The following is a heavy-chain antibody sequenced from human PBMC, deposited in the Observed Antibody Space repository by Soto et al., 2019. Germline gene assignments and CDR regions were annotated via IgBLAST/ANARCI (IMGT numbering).Heavy chain of an antibody. CDR2: VYYTGST. D-gene: IGHD2-21*02. CDR3: VRTARQGAVAPHWFDR. J-gene: IGHJ5*02. Sequence: SETLSLTCTVSGASIRSTDYYWRWIRPAPGKGLEWIGYVYYTGSTYYNPSLMSRLTISVDTSKNQFSLKLTSVTAAETAVYYCVRTARQGAVAPHWFDRWGQGTQVTV. V-gene: IGHV4-30-4*01. CDR1: GASIRSTDYY.